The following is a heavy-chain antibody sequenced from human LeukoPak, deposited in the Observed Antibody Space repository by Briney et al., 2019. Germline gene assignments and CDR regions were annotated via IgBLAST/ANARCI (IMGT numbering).Heavy chain of an antibody. CDR3: ASVRVLLAGRGYSYGYGPTYFDY. D-gene: IGHD5-18*01. V-gene: IGHV4-34*01. J-gene: IGHJ4*02. Sequence: PSETLSLTCAVYGGSFSGYYWSWIRQPPGKGLEWIGEINHSGSTTYNPSLKSRVTISVDTSKNQFSLKLSSVTAADTAVYYCASVRVLLAGRGYSYGYGPTYFDYWGQGTLVTVSS. CDR2: INHSGST. CDR1: GGSFSGYY.